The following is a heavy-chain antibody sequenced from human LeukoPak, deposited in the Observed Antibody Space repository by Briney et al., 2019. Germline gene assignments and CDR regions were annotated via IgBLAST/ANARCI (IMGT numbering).Heavy chain of an antibody. CDR2: IKQDGSEK. J-gene: IGHJ6*03. CDR3: ARVSPDYYDSSGYYYHYYMDV. D-gene: IGHD3-22*01. Sequence: GGSLRLSCAASGFTFSSYWMSWVRQAPGKGLEWVANIKQDGSEKYYADSVKGRFTISRDNAKNSLYLQMNSLRAEDTAVYYCARVSPDYYDSSGYYYHYYMDVWGKGTTVTVSS. CDR1: GFTFSSYW. V-gene: IGHV3-7*01.